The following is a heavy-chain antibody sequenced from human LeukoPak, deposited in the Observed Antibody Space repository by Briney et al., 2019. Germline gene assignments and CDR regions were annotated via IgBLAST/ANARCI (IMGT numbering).Heavy chain of an antibody. J-gene: IGHJ4*02. D-gene: IGHD6-19*01. CDR2: IIPILGIA. V-gene: IGHV1-69*04. CDR1: GGTFSSYA. Sequence: ASVKVSCKASGGTFSSYAISWVRQAPGQGLEWTGRIIPILGIANYAQKFQGRVTITADESTSTAYMELSSLRSEDTAVYYCARVNRIAVAGTSMYWGQGTLVTVSS. CDR3: ARVNRIAVAGTSMY.